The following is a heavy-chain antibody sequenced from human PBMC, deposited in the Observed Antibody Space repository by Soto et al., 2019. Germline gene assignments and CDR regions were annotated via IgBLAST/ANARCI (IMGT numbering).Heavy chain of an antibody. CDR1: VFSFPNYI. V-gene: IGHV3-30-3*01. J-gene: IGHJ4*02. Sequence: SLRLSCAASVFSFPNYIMHWVRQAPCKGLEWVAAILYDVSKTYYADSVKGRFTISRDSSKNTLYLQMNSLSAEDTAVYYCAVVGDDIWDQGTLVTFSS. CDR2: ILYDVSKT. CDR3: AVVGDDI.